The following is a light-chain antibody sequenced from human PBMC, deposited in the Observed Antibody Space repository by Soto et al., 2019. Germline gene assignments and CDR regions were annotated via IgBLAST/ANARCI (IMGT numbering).Light chain of an antibody. J-gene: IGKJ1*01. CDR1: QSISRY. CDR2: HAS. CDR3: QQYGSSST. V-gene: IGKV3-15*01. Sequence: ETVMTQSPATLSLSLAERATLSCRASQSISRYLAWYQQKPGQAPRLLIYHASTRATGIPARFSGSGSGTEFTLTFSSLQSEDFAVYYCQQYGSSSTLGQGTKVDIK.